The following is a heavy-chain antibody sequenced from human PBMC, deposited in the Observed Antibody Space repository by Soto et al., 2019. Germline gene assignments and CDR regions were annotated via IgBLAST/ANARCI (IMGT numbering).Heavy chain of an antibody. CDR3: ARVQTISFDFDI. CDR2: IYYSGST. Sequence: PSETLSLTCTFSGGSISSRDYYWRWIRQHPGKGLEWIGYIYYSGSTYYNPSLRSRVTISVDTSKNQFSLKLISVTAADTAVYYCARVQTISFDFDIWGQGTTVTVSS. J-gene: IGHJ3*02. V-gene: IGHV4-31*03. CDR1: GGSISSRDYY. D-gene: IGHD3-16*01.